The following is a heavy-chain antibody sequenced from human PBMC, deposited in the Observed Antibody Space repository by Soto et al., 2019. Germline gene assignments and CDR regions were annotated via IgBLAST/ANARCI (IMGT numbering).Heavy chain of an antibody. CDR1: GYTFTSYG. D-gene: IGHD3-22*01. J-gene: IGHJ3*02. CDR3: ARDRYYDSSGYPHPDAFDI. CDR2: ISAYNGNT. V-gene: IGHV1-18*01. Sequence: ASVKVSCKASGYTFTSYGISWVLQAPGQGLEWMGWISAYNGNTNYAQKLQGRVTMTTDTSTSTAYMELRSLRSDDTAVYYCARDRYYDSSGYPHPDAFDIWGQGTMVTVSS.